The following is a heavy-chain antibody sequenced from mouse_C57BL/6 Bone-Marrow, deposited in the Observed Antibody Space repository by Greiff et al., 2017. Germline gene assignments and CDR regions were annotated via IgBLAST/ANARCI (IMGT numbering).Heavy chain of an antibody. CDR2: ILPSIGRT. CDR1: DSEVFPIAY. V-gene: IGHV15-2*01. Sequence: QVQLQQSGSELRSPGSSVKLSCKDFDSEVFPIAYMSWVRQKPGHGFEWIGGILPSIGRTIYGEKFEDKATMDADTLSNTAYLELNSLTTEDTANYYCARESNYPYYAMDYWGQGTSVTVSS. D-gene: IGHD2-5*01. CDR3: ARESNYPYYAMDY. J-gene: IGHJ4*01.